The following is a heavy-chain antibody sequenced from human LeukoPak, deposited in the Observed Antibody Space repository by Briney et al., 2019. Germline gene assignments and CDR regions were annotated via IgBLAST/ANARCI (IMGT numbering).Heavy chain of an antibody. Sequence: PRGSLRLSCVASEFTFSSYAMSWVRQAPGKGLEWVSGISGSGDNTYYADSVKGRFTISRDNSKNTLYVQVNSLGTEDTAAYYCAKGSYYDSSGSFYFDYWGQGTLVTVSS. CDR1: EFTFSSYA. J-gene: IGHJ4*02. CDR2: ISGSGDNT. D-gene: IGHD3-22*01. CDR3: AKGSYYDSSGSFYFDY. V-gene: IGHV3-23*01.